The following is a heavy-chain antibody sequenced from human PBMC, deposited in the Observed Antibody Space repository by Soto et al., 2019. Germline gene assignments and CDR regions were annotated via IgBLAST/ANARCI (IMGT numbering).Heavy chain of an antibody. CDR2: IIPIFGTA. Sequence: QVQLVQSGAEVKKPGSSVKVSCKASRGTFSSYAISWVRQAPGQGLEWMGGIIPIFGTANYAQKFQGRVTITADESTSTAYMELTSLRSEDTAVYYCAREVSRATTPTLGKDWGLGTLVTVSS. V-gene: IGHV1-69*01. J-gene: IGHJ4*02. CDR1: RGTFSSYA. CDR3: AREVSRATTPTLGKD. D-gene: IGHD4-17*01.